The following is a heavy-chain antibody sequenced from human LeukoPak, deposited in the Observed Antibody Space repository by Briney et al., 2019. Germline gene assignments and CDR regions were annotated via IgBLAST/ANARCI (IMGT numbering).Heavy chain of an antibody. J-gene: IGHJ4*02. Sequence: SETLSLTCAVYGGSFSGYYWSWIRQPPGKGLEWIGEINHSGSTNYNPSLKSRVTISVDTSKNQFSLKLSSVTAADTAVYYCGRHSGSGSSPDYWGQGTLVSVSS. CDR3: GRHSGSGSSPDY. V-gene: IGHV4-34*01. CDR2: INHSGST. CDR1: GGSFSGYY. D-gene: IGHD3-10*01.